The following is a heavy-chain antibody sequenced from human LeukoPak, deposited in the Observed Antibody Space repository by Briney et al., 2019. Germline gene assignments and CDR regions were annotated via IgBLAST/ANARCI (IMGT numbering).Heavy chain of an antibody. V-gene: IGHV4-59*01. D-gene: IGHD6-6*01. J-gene: IGHJ4*02. CDR2: IYYSGST. Sequence: SETLSLTCTVSGGSISSYYWSWIRQSPGKGLEWIRYIYYSGSTNYNPSLKSRVTISVETSKNQFSLNLTSVTAADTAVYYCARTYSSSSSCSDFWGQGTLVTVSS. CDR3: ARTYSSSSSCSDF. CDR1: GGSISSYY.